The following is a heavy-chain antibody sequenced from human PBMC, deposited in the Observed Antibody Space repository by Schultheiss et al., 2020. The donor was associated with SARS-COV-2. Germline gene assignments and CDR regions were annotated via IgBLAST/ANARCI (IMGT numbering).Heavy chain of an antibody. CDR2: ISSSSSYI. Sequence: GGSLRLSCAASGFTFSSYAMHWVRQAPGKGLEWVSSISSSSSYIYYADSVKGRFTISRDNAKNSLYLQMNSLRAEDTAVYYCARWGELLSADAFDIWGQGTMVTVSS. V-gene: IGHV3-21*01. J-gene: IGHJ3*02. CDR1: GFTFSSYA. D-gene: IGHD1-26*01. CDR3: ARWGELLSADAFDI.